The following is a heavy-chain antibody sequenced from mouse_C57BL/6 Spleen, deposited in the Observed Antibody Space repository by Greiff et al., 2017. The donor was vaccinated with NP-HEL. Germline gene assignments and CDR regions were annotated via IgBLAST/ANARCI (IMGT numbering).Heavy chain of an antibody. Sequence: EVNLVESGGGLVQPGGSLRLSCAASGFTFTDYYMSWVRQPPGKALEWLGFIRNKANGYTTEYSASVKGRFTISRDNSQSILYLQMNALGAEDSATYYCARYGGGFDYWGQGTTLTVSS. CDR1: GFTFTDYY. CDR2: IRNKANGYTT. V-gene: IGHV7-3*01. CDR3: ARYGGGFDY. J-gene: IGHJ2*01.